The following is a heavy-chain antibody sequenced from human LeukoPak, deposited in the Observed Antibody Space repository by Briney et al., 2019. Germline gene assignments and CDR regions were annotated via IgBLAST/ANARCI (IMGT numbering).Heavy chain of an antibody. D-gene: IGHD6-13*01. J-gene: IGHJ4*02. CDR1: GYTFTGYY. CDR2: FDPEDGET. Sequence: ASVKVSCKASGYTFTGYYMHWVRQAPGKGLEWMGGFDPEDGETIYAQKSQGRVTMTEDTSTDTAYMELSSLRSEDTAVYYCWSRSWYRDDTFDYWGQGTPVTVSS. V-gene: IGHV1-24*01. CDR3: WSRSWYRDDTFDY.